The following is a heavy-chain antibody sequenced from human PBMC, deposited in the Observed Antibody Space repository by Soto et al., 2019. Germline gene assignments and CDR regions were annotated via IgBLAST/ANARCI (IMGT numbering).Heavy chain of an antibody. CDR2: TRNKANSYTT. CDR3: ARDPTTTASEHYYYYYYYMDV. J-gene: IGHJ6*03. CDR1: GFTFSDHY. V-gene: IGHV3-72*01. D-gene: IGHD4-4*01. Sequence: PGGSLRLSCAASGFTFSDHYMDWVRQAPGKGLEWVGRTRNKANSYTTEYAASVKGRFTISRDNAKNTLYLQMNSLRAEDTAVYYCARDPTTTASEHYYYYYYYMDVWGKGTTVTVSS.